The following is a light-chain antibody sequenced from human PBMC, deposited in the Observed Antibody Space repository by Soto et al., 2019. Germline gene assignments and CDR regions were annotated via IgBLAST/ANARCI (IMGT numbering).Light chain of an antibody. Sequence: DLQMTQSPSTLSASVGDRVSITCRASQSISRQLAWYQQKPGKAPNLLIYQASNFETGVPSRFTGSGSGTEFTLTISSLQPDDLATYYCLQYQRYWTFGQGTKVEVK. J-gene: IGKJ1*01. CDR2: QAS. CDR1: QSISRQ. CDR3: LQYQRYWT. V-gene: IGKV1-5*03.